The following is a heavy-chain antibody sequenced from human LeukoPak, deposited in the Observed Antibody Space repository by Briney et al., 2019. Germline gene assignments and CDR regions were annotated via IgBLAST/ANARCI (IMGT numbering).Heavy chain of an antibody. D-gene: IGHD3-22*01. V-gene: IGHV4-59*01. Sequence: SETLSLTCTVSGGSISSYYWSWIRQPPGKGLEWIGYIYYSGSTNYNPSLKSRVTISVDTSKNQFSLKLSSVTAADTAVYYCARENSSGYYSVGPVDYWGQGTLVTVSS. CDR3: ARENSSGYYSVGPVDY. CDR2: IYYSGST. CDR1: GGSISSYY. J-gene: IGHJ4*02.